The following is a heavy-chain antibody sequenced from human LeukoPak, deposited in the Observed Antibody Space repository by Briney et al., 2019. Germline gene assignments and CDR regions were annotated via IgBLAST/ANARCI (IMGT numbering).Heavy chain of an antibody. Sequence: ASVKVSCKASGYTFTSYYMHWERQAPGQGLEWMGIINPSGGSTSYAQKFQGRVTMTRDMSTSTVYMELSSLRSEDTAVYYCARDRERYSSSSGVPTWFDPWGQGTLVTVSS. CDR3: ARDRERYSSSSGVPTWFDP. CDR1: GYTFTSYY. CDR2: INPSGGST. J-gene: IGHJ5*02. V-gene: IGHV1-46*01. D-gene: IGHD6-6*01.